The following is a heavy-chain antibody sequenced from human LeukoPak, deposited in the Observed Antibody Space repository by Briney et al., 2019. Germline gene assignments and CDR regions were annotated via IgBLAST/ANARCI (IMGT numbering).Heavy chain of an antibody. CDR1: GGSISSYY. D-gene: IGHD6-19*01. Sequence: PSETLSLTCTVSGGSISSYYWSWIRQPPGKGLEWIGYIYYSGSTNYNPSLRSRVTISVDTSKNQFSLKLSSVTAADTAVYYCASHKYSSGLFEYWGQGTLVTVSS. CDR2: IYYSGST. V-gene: IGHV4-59*08. J-gene: IGHJ4*02. CDR3: ASHKYSSGLFEY.